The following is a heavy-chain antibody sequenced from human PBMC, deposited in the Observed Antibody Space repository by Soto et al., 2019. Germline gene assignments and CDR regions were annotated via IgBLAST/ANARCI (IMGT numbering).Heavy chain of an antibody. CDR1: GFTFSSYG. Sequence: PGGSLRLSCAASGFTFSSYGMNWVRQAPGKGLEWLSSISSSSGYIFSTDSVRGRFTISRDNAKNSVYLQINSLRAEDTAVYFCARDCSGGSCYPGMDVWGQGTTVTVSS. V-gene: IGHV3-21*01. CDR3: ARDCSGGSCYPGMDV. J-gene: IGHJ6*02. CDR2: ISSSSGYI. D-gene: IGHD2-15*01.